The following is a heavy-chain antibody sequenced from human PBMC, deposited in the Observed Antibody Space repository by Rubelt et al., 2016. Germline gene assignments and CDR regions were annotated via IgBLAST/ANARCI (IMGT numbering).Heavy chain of an antibody. D-gene: IGHD2-8*01. CDR2: ISFGGTNK. V-gene: IGHV3-33*05. Sequence: GFTFNTCAMHWVHQAPGKGLEWVAIISFGGTNKYYEDSVKGRFTISRDNSKNTLYLQTNSLRAEDTAVYYCASEVLRYCTNGVCSAFDYWGQGTLVTVSS. J-gene: IGHJ4*02. CDR3: ASEVLRYCTNGVCSAFDY. CDR1: GFTFNTCA.